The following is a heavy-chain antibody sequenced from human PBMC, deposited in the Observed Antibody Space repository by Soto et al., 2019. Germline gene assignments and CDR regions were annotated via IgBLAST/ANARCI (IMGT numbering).Heavy chain of an antibody. J-gene: IGHJ6*02. Sequence: GASVKGSFKASGGTLSSYATSWGRQAPGQGLEWMGGIIPIFGTASYAQKFQGRVSTTADKSTNTAYMELSSLTSEDTAVYYCARGDDFDYYYGVDVCGQGTTVTVSS. CDR2: IIPIFGTA. CDR1: GGTLSSYA. V-gene: IGHV1-69*06. D-gene: IGHD2-21*02. CDR3: ARGDDFDYYYGVDV.